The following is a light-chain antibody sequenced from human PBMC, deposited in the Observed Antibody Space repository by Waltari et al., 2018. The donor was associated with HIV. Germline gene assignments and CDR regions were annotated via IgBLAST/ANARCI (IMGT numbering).Light chain of an antibody. CDR3: QLWDSSSDHVI. V-gene: IGLV3-21*04. CDR2: YDS. Sequence: SYVLTQPPSVSVAPGKTARITCGGNKIGTKSVHWYQQKPGQAPVLVIYYDSDRPSGIPERFSGSNSGNTATLIISRVEAGDEADYYCQLWDSSSDHVIFGGGTKLTVL. J-gene: IGLJ2*01. CDR1: KIGTKS.